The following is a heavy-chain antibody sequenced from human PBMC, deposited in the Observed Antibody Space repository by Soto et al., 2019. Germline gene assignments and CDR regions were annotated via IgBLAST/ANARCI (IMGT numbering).Heavy chain of an antibody. CDR1: GGTFSSLG. V-gene: IGHV1-69*01. Sequence: QVQLLQSGAEVKRPGSSVKVSCEASGGTFSSLGFTWVRQAPGQGLEWMGGIIPISGRTTFAQKFQGRVTITADESTRATYMELTILTSDDTAMYYCATRGTQGRWLEFADYWGQGTLVTVSS. CDR3: ATRGTQGRWLEFADY. D-gene: IGHD5-12*01. J-gene: IGHJ4*02. CDR2: IIPISGRT.